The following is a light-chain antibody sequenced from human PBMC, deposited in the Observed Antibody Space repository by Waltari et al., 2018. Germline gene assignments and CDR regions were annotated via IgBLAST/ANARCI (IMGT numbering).Light chain of an antibody. V-gene: IGLV1-44*01. J-gene: IGLJ2*01. CDR3: AAWDDSLNAVV. Sequence: QSVLTQPPSASGTPGQRVTISCSGSSSNIGSNNVNWYQQLPGTAPKLLIYSNNPRPSGVPDRFSGSKSGPSASVAISGLQSEDEADYYCAAWDDSLNAVVFGGGTKLTVL. CDR2: SNN. CDR1: SSNIGSNN.